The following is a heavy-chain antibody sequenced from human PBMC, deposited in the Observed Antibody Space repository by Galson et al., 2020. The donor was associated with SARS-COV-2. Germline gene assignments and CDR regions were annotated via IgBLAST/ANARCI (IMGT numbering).Heavy chain of an antibody. V-gene: IGHV4-34*01. CDR2: INHSGST. CDR3: ARGKFSTILGVVIIDAFDI. CDR1: GGSFSGYY. Sequence: SEPLSLTCAVYGGSFSGYYWSWIRQPPGKGLEWIGEINHSGSTNYNPSLKSRVTISVDTSKNQFSLKLSSVTAADTAVYYCARGKFSTILGVVIIDAFDIWGQGTMVTVSS. J-gene: IGHJ3*02. D-gene: IGHD3-3*01.